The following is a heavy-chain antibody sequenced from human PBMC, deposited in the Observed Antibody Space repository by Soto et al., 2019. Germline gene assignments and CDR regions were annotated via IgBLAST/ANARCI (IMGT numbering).Heavy chain of an antibody. Sequence: GGSLRLSCAASGFTFDDYAMHWVRQAPGKGLEWVSGISWNSGSIGYADSVKGRFTISGDNAKNSLYLQMNSLRAEDTALYYCAKYRVPDYVSGSYGYYYYGMDVWGQGTTVTVSS. D-gene: IGHD3-10*01. J-gene: IGHJ6*02. CDR1: GFTFDDYA. CDR3: AKYRVPDYVSGSYGYYYYGMDV. CDR2: ISWNSGSI. V-gene: IGHV3-9*01.